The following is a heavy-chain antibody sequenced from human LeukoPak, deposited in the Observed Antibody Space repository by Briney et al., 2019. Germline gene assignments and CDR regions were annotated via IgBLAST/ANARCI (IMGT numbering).Heavy chain of an antibody. CDR2: ISGSGGST. CDR1: GFTFSSYA. CDR3: AKECAVSYGYPDAFDI. V-gene: IGHV3-23*01. D-gene: IGHD5-18*01. J-gene: IGHJ3*02. Sequence: QPGGSLRLSCAASGFTFSSYAMSWVRQAPGKGLEWVSAISGSGGSTCYADSVKGRFTISRDNSKNTLYLQMNSLRAEDTAVYYCAKECAVSYGYPDAFDIWGQGTMVTVSS.